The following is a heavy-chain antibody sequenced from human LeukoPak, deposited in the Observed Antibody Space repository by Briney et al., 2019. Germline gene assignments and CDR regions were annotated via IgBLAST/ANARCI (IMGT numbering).Heavy chain of an antibody. J-gene: IGHJ4*02. CDR2: ISSSGSTI. CDR1: GFTFSSYE. Sequence: PGGSLRLSCAASGFTFSSYEMNWVRQAPGKGLEWVSYISSSGSTIYYADSVKGRFTISRDNAKNSLYLQMNSLRAEDTAVYYCARGPFCAAGTSTGDYWGQGTLVTVSS. D-gene: IGHD6-13*01. V-gene: IGHV3-48*03. CDR3: ARGPFCAAGTSTGDY.